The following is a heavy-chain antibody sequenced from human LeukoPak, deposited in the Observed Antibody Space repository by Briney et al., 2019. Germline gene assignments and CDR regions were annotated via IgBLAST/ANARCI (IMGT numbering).Heavy chain of an antibody. D-gene: IGHD2-15*01. CDR3: ARSVEENWFDP. V-gene: IGHV1-69*06. CDR1: GGTFSSYA. Sequence: SVKVSCRASGGTFSSYAISWVRQAPGQGLEWMGRIIPIFGTANYAQKFQGRVTITADKSTSTAYMELSSLRSEDTAVYYCARSVEENWFDPWGQGTLVTVSS. CDR2: IIPIFGTA. J-gene: IGHJ5*02.